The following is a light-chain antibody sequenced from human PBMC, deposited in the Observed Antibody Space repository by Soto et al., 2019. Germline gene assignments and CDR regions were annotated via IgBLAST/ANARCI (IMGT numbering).Light chain of an antibody. CDR3: QSYDRSLSVLYV. J-gene: IGLJ1*01. Sequence: QSALTQPPSVSGAPGQRVTISCTGSRSNIGAGYDVHWYQQLPGTAPKLLIHGDSNRPSGAPDRFSGSKSGTSASLAITGLQAEDEADYYCQSYDRSLSVLYVFGTGTKVTVL. CDR1: RSNIGAGYD. V-gene: IGLV1-40*01. CDR2: GDS.